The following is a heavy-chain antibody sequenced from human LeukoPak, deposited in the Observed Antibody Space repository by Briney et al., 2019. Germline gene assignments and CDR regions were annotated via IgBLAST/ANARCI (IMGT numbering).Heavy chain of an antibody. J-gene: IGHJ6*03. CDR3: ARDLGSGGRGYYYMDV. D-gene: IGHD2-15*01. CDR2: IYSGGST. Sequence: PGGSLRLYCAASGYTVSSNYMSWVRQAPGKGLEWVSVIYSGGSTYYADSVKGRFTISRDNSKNTLYLQMNSLRAEDTAVYYCARDLGSGGRGYYYMDVWGKGTTVTVSS. V-gene: IGHV3-66*01. CDR1: GYTVSSNY.